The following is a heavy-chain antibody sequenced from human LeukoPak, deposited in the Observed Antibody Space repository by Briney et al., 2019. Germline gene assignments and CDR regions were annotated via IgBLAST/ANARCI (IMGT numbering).Heavy chain of an antibody. J-gene: IGHJ4*02. V-gene: IGHV1-46*04. CDR3: ARAKSNCTNGVCYTRGLDY. D-gene: IGHD2-8*01. CDR2: INPSGGST. Sequence: ASVKVSCKASGYTFTGYYMHWVRQAPGQGLELMGTINPSGGSTSYAQKLQGRVTMTRDMSTSTVYMELSSLRSEDTAVYYCARAKSNCTNGVCYTRGLDYWGQGTLVTVSS. CDR1: GYTFTGYY.